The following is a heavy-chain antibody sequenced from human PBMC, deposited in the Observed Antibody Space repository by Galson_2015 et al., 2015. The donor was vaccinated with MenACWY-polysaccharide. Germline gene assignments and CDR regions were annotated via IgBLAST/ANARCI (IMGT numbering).Heavy chain of an antibody. Sequence: SLRLSCAASGFTFSDYYMSWIRQAPGKGLERVSYISSSGSTIYYADSVKGRFTISRDNAKNSLYLQMNSLRAEDTAVYYCARDRTPYYYGMDVWGQGTTVTVSS. J-gene: IGHJ6*02. D-gene: IGHD2-15*01. CDR3: ARDRTPYYYGMDV. CDR2: ISSSGSTI. CDR1: GFTFSDYY. V-gene: IGHV3-11*01.